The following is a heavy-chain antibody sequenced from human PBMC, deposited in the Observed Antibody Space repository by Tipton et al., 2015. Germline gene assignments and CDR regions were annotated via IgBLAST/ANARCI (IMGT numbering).Heavy chain of an antibody. D-gene: IGHD3-9*01. CDR2: AWSDGINR. J-gene: IGHJ4*02. Sequence: SLRLSCAASGFTFSNYYMSWIRQAPGKGPEWVAAAWSDGINRYDGDSVKGRLTVSRDNSKNTLYLQMNSLRAEDTAVYYCACQDYDSSTRDYQTVDYWGQGTLVTVSS. V-gene: IGHV3-33*08. CDR1: GFTFSNYY. CDR3: ACQDYDSSTRDYQTVDY.